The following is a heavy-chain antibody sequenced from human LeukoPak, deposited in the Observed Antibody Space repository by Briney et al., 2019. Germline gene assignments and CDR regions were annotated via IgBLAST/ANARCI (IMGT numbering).Heavy chain of an antibody. D-gene: IGHD5-12*01. CDR1: GDSINKSAFY. CDR3: ARSGYGDAFDI. J-gene: IGHJ3*02. CDR2: IYYSGST. Sequence: PSETLSLTCSIFGDSINKSAFYWGWIRQSPGKGLEWIGYIYYSGSTYYNPSLKSRVTISVDTSKNQFSLKLSSVTAADTAVYYCARSGYGDAFDIWGQGTMVTVSS. V-gene: IGHV4-31*03.